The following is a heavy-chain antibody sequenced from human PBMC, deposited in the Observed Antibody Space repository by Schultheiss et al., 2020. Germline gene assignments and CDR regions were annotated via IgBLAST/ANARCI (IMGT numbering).Heavy chain of an antibody. CDR1: GYTFTGNY. V-gene: IGHV1-2*02. CDR3: ARDRAYYYYGMDD. Sequence: ASVKVSCRASGYTFTGNYLHWVRQAPGQGLEWMGWINPSNGDTDYAQKFQGRVTMTGDTSITTVYMELSRLRSDDTAVYYCARDRAYYYYGMDDWGQGTTVTVYS. D-gene: IGHD5-24*01. J-gene: IGHJ6*02. CDR2: INPSNGDT.